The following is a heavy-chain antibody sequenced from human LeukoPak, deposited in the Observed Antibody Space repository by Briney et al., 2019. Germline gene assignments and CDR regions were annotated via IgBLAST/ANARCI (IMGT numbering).Heavy chain of an antibody. V-gene: IGHV4-59*08. Sequence: LRLSCAASGFTFSDSYMSWIRQAPGKGLEWIGYIYYSGSTNYNPSLKSRVTISVDTSKNQFSLKLSSVTAADTAVYYCARRVRYCSSTSCYRAGFDPWGQGTLVTVSS. CDR3: ARRVRYCSSTSCYRAGFDP. J-gene: IGHJ5*02. CDR1: GFTFSDSY. CDR2: IYYSGST. D-gene: IGHD2-2*01.